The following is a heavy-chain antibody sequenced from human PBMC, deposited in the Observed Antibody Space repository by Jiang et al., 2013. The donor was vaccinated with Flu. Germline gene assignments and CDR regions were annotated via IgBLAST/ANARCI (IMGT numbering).Heavy chain of an antibody. CDR3: ARVGEDSTGWYTWDF. Sequence: SGAEVKKPGASVKVSCQASGYTFTRFALHWVRQAPGQRLEWMGWINAGNGNPKYSQKFQGRVTITRDTSASTVYMELNSLKSEDTALYYCARVGEDSTGWYTWDFWGQGTLVTVSS. D-gene: IGHD6-19*01. J-gene: IGHJ4*02. CDR1: GYTFTRFA. V-gene: IGHV1-3*01. CDR2: INAGNGNP.